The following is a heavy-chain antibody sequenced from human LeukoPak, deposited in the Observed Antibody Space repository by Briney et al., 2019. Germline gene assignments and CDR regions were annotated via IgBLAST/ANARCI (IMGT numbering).Heavy chain of an antibody. Sequence: PGGSLRLSCAASGFTFSSYWMSWVRQPPGKGLEWIGYMYYSGSTYYSPSLKSRVTISVDTSKNQFSLKLSSVTAADTAVYYCVRRMVGAIRPFDYWGQGTLVTVSS. J-gene: IGHJ4*02. D-gene: IGHD1-26*01. CDR1: GFTFSSYW. CDR3: VRRMVGAIRPFDY. V-gene: IGHV4-59*06. CDR2: MYYSGST.